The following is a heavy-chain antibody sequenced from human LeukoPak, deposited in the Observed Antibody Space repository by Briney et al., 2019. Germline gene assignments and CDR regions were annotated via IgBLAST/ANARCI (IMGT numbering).Heavy chain of an antibody. V-gene: IGHV3-23*01. D-gene: IGHD6-19*01. Sequence: AGGSLRLSCAASGFTFSSYAMSWVRQAPGKGLEWVSAISGSGGSTYYADSVKGRFTISRDNSENTLYLQMDSLRAEDTAVYYCAKDSPIAVADDYWGQGTLVTVSS. CDR3: AKDSPIAVADDY. CDR1: GFTFSSYA. J-gene: IGHJ4*02. CDR2: ISGSGGST.